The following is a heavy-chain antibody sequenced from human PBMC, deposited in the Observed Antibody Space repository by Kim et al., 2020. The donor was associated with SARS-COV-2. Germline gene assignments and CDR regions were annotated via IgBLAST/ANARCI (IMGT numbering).Heavy chain of an antibody. J-gene: IGHJ5*02. V-gene: IGHV4-61*01. CDR1: GGSVSSGSYY. CDR2: IYYSGST. CDR3: ANARTQIVVVVAATVWFDP. Sequence: SETLSLTCTVSGGSVSSGSYYWSWIRQPPGKGLEWIGYIYYSGSTNYNPSLKSRVTISVDTSKNQFSLKLSSVTAADTAVYYCANARTQIVVVVAATVWFDPWGQGTLVTVSS. D-gene: IGHD2-15*01.